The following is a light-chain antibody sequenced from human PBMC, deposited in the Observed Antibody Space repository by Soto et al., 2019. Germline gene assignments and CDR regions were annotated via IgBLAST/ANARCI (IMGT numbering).Light chain of an antibody. Sequence: DIVMTQSPDSLAVSLGERATINCKSSQSVLYSSNNKNYLAWYQQKPGQPPKLLIYWASTRESGVPDRFSGSGSGTDFSLTISSLQAEDVAVYYCQQSYSTPQTFGQVTKVEI. CDR2: WAS. CDR1: QSVLYSSNNKNY. CDR3: QQSYSTPQT. J-gene: IGKJ1*01. V-gene: IGKV4-1*01.